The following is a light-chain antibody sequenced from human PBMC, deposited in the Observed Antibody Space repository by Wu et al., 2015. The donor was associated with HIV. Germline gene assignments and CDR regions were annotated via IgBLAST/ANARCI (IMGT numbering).Light chain of an antibody. J-gene: IGKJ1*01. CDR3: QQYNNWLRT. CDR1: QSVDSN. V-gene: IGKV3-15*01. CDR2: DAS. Sequence: EIVLTQSPATLSVSPGERATLSCRASQSVDSNLVWYQHKPGQAPRLVIFDASTRATGIAARFSGSGSGTEFTLTISSMQSEDFAVYYCQQYNNWLRTFGQGTKVEIK.